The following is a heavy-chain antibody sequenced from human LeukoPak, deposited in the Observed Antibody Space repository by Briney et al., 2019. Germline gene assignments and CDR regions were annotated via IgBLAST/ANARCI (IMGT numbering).Heavy chain of an antibody. CDR2: IYYSGST. D-gene: IGHD3-22*01. J-gene: IGHJ3*02. Sequence: PSETLSLTCTVSGGSISSYYWSWIRQPPGKGLEWIGYIYYSGSTNYNPSLKSRVTISVDTSKNQFSLKLSSVTAADTAVYYCARETYYDSSGYKVIAFDIWGQGTMVTVSS. CDR1: GGSISSYY. V-gene: IGHV4-59*01. CDR3: ARETYYDSSGYKVIAFDI.